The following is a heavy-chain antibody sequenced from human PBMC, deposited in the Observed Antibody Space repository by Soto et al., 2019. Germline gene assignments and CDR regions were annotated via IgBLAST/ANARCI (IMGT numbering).Heavy chain of an antibody. Sequence: PSETLSLTCTVSGGSIISSSYYWGWIRQPPGKGLEWIGSIYYSGSTYYNPSLKSRVTISVDTSKNQFSLKLSSVTAADTAVYYCARERPDGARLDPWGQGTLVTVSS. V-gene: IGHV4-39*02. D-gene: IGHD6-6*01. CDR2: IYYSGST. CDR3: ARERPDGARLDP. J-gene: IGHJ5*02. CDR1: GGSIISSSYY.